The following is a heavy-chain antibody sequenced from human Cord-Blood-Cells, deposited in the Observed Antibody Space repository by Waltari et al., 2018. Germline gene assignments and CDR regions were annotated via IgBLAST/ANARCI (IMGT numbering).Heavy chain of an antibody. Sequence: QLQLQDSGPGLVQPSETLSLTCTVAGGSISSSSSSWGWIRQPPGKGLEWIGSIYYSGSTYYNPSLKSRVTISVDTSKNQFSLKLSSVTAADTAVYYCARRERSGTIDYWGQGTLVTVSS. CDR1: GGSISSSSSS. CDR3: ARRERSGTIDY. CDR2: IYYSGST. J-gene: IGHJ4*02. V-gene: IGHV4-39*01. D-gene: IGHD1-7*01.